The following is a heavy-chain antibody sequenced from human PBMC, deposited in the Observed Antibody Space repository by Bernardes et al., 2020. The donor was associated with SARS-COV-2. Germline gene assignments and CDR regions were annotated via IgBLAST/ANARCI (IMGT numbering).Heavy chain of an antibody. D-gene: IGHD3-10*01. V-gene: IGHV3-30*03. CDR1: GFTFSSYG. CDR2: ISYDGSNK. J-gene: IGHJ6*02. Sequence: GGSLRLSCAASGFTFSSYGMHWVRQAPGKGLEWVAVISYDGSNKYYADSVKGRFTISRENAKNSLYLQMNSLRAGDTAVYYCARGSMVRGVINYYYYYGMDVWGQGTTVTVSS. CDR3: ARGSMVRGVINYYYYYGMDV.